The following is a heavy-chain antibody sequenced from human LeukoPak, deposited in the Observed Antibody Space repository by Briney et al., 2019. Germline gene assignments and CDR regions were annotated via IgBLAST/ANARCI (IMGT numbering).Heavy chain of an antibody. D-gene: IGHD3-9*01. CDR2: ISWNSGNI. CDR3: AKGEAIRYFDWLLYD. CDR1: GFTFDDYA. J-gene: IGHJ4*02. Sequence: PGGSLRLSCAASGFTFDDYAMPWVRQAPGKGLEWVSGISWNSGNIYYEDSVKGRFTISRDNAKNSLYLQMNSLRAEDTALYYCAKGEAIRYFDWLLYDWGQGIPVTVSS. V-gene: IGHV3-9*01.